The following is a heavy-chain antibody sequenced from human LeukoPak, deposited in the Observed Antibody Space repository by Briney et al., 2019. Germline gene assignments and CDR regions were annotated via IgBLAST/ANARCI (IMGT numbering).Heavy chain of an antibody. CDR2: ITGTGGGGNKT. CDR3: ATTVTLDF. J-gene: IGHJ4*02. D-gene: IGHD1-1*01. V-gene: IGHV3-23*01. CDR1: GFDFRTYA. Sequence: GRSLRLSCVASGFDFRTYAMSWVRQAPGKGLEWISVITGTGGGGNKTYYAESVKGRFSISRDDSKNTLFLQMHNLRPDDTAVYFCATTVTLDFWGQGTLVLVSS.